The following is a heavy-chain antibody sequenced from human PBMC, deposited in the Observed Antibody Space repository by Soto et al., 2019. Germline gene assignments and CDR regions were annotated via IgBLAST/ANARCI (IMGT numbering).Heavy chain of an antibody. CDR2: IILPFGTP. CDR3: VRGPDYEGYFDY. D-gene: IGHD3-22*01. Sequence: QVRLVQSGAEVKKTESSAKVSCEASGTTFSNFAIGWVRQAPGQGLEWMGGIILPFGTPNYAQKFQGRVTISADESMTTVYMELRGLRSGDTAVYYCVRGPDYEGYFDYWGQGTLVTVSS. J-gene: IGHJ4*02. CDR1: GTTFSNFA. V-gene: IGHV1-69*12.